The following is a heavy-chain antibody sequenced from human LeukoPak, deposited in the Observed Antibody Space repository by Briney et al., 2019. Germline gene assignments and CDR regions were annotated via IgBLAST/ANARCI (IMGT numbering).Heavy chain of an antibody. V-gene: IGHV4-59*08. D-gene: IGHD3-3*01. CDR1: GGSVSSSY. CDR2: IFLRGRT. CDR3: ARHGITIFGVVADLYGMDV. Sequence: SETLSLTRTVAGGSVSSSYWSWARQPPGKGMEWLGFIFLRGRTNYNPTLKSRVTTSVDTSKNHFSLKLSSATAADTAVYFCARHGITIFGVVADLYGMDVWGQGTTVTVSS. J-gene: IGHJ6*02.